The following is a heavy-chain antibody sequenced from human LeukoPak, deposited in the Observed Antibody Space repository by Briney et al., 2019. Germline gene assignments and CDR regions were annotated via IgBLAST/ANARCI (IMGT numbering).Heavy chain of an antibody. CDR3: ARGWIAVAGTDYYYYMDV. V-gene: IGHV3-20*04. D-gene: IGHD6-19*01. CDR1: GFTFDDYG. J-gene: IGHJ6*03. Sequence: GGSLRLXCAASGFTFDDYGMSWVRQAPGKVLEWVSGINWNGGSTGYADSVKGRFTISRDNAKNSLYLQMNCLRAEDTALYYCARGWIAVAGTDYYYYMDVWGKGTTATVSS. CDR2: INWNGGST.